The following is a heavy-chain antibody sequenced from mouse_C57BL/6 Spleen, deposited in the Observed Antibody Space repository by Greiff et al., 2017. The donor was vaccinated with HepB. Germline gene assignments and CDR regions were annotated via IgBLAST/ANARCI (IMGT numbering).Heavy chain of an antibody. CDR1: GYTFTDYY. V-gene: IGHV1-84*01. Sequence: QVHVKQSGPELVKPGASVKISCKASGYTFTDYYINWVKQRPGQGLEWIGWIYPGSGNTKYNEKFKGKATLTVDTSSSTAYMQLSSLTSEDSAVYFCASDYYGSSPAGFAYWGQGTLVTVSA. J-gene: IGHJ3*01. D-gene: IGHD1-1*01. CDR2: IYPGSGNT. CDR3: ASDYYGSSPAGFAY.